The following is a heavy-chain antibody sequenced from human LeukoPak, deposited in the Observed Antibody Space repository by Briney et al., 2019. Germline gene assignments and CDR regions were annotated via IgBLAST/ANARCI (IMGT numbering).Heavy chain of an antibody. V-gene: IGHV1-18*01. CDR2: ISAYNGNT. Sequence: ASVKVSCKASGYTFTSYGISWVRQAPGQGLEWMGWISAYNGNTNYAQKLQGRVTMTTDTSTSTAYMELRSLRSVDTAVYYCARDRKDVRWFGEFPNWFDPWGQGTLVTVSS. CDR1: GYTFTSYG. D-gene: IGHD3-10*01. J-gene: IGHJ5*02. CDR3: ARDRKDVRWFGEFPNWFDP.